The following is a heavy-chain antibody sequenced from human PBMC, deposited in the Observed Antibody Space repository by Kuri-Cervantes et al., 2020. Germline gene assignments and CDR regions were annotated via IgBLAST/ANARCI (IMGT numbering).Heavy chain of an antibody. Sequence: AETLSLSCAVSGGSFSGNYWCWIRQRPGKGLEWMGEINHSGSTNYNPTLKSRVTISVDTSKNQFSLKLSSVTAADTALYYCASEVWGGAHYYGSGSGPRRRHMDDWGKGTTVTVSS. CDR3: ASEVWGGAHYYGSGSGPRRRHMDD. CDR2: INHSGST. CDR1: GGSFSGNY. J-gene: IGHJ6*03. V-gene: IGHV4-34*01. D-gene: IGHD3-10*01.